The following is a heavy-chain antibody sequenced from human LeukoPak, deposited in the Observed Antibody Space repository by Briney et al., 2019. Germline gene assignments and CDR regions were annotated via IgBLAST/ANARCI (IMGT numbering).Heavy chain of an antibody. J-gene: IGHJ4*02. CDR1: GFTFSSYS. CDR3: ARDSTGYYGSGSYFLSG. CDR2: MSSSSSTI. Sequence: GGSLRLSCAVSGFTFSSYSMNWVRQAPGKGLEWVSYMSSSSSTIYYADSVKGRFTISRDNAKNSLYLQMNSLRAEDTAVYYCARDSTGYYGSGSYFLSGWGQGTLVTVSS. D-gene: IGHD3-10*01. V-gene: IGHV3-48*01.